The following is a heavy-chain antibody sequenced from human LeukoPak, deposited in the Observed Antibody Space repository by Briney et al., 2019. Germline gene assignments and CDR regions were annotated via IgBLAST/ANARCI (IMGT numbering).Heavy chain of an antibody. V-gene: IGHV3-11*01. Sequence: GGSLRLSCAASGFTFSDYYMSWIRQAPGKGLEWVSYISSSGSTIYYADSVKGRFTISRDNAKNSLYLQMNSLRAEDTAVYYCARDPFPRYGSGSPQYYLDYWGQGTLVTVSS. CDR3: ARDPFPRYGSGSPQYYLDY. CDR2: ISSSGSTI. J-gene: IGHJ4*02. CDR1: GFTFSDYY. D-gene: IGHD3-10*01.